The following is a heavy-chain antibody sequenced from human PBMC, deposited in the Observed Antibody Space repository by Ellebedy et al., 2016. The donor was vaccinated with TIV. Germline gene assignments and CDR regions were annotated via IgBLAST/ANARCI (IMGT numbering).Heavy chain of an antibody. CDR2: IYYSGST. J-gene: IGHJ4*02. D-gene: IGHD3-10*01. Sequence: SETLSLXXTVSGGSISSGGYYWSWIRQHPGKGLEWIGYIYYSGSTYYNPSLKSRVTISVDTSKNQFSLKLSSVTAADTAVYYCARGLAYGSGSYYKGIGYWGQGTLVTVSS. CDR3: ARGLAYGSGSYYKGIGY. CDR1: GGSISSGGYY. V-gene: IGHV4-31*03.